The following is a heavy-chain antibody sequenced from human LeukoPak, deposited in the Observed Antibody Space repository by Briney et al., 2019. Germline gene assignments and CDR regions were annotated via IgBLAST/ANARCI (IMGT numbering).Heavy chain of an antibody. D-gene: IGHD3-22*01. J-gene: IGHJ4*02. V-gene: IGHV3-7*01. CDR3: ARDSSDYYDSSGYQDY. CDR2: IKQDGSEK. CDR1: EFTFSSYW. Sequence: QPGGSLRLSCAASEFTFSSYWMSWVRQAPGKGLEWVANIKQDGSEKYYVDSVKGRFTISRDNAKNSLYLQMNSLRAEDTAVYYCARDSSDYYDSSGYQDYWGQGTLVTASS.